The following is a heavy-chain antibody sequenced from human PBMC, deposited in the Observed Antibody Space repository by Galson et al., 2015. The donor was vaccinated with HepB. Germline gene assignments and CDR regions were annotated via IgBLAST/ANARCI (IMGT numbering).Heavy chain of an antibody. Sequence: LRLSCAASGFTFDDYGMSWVRQAPGKGLEWVSGINWNGGSTGYADSVKGRFTISRDNAKNSLYLQMNSLRAEDTALYHCARDNKEYYDFWSGFIYYYMDVWGKGTTVTVSS. D-gene: IGHD3-3*01. CDR2: INWNGGST. CDR1: GFTFDDYG. CDR3: ARDNKEYYDFWSGFIYYYMDV. V-gene: IGHV3-20*01. J-gene: IGHJ6*03.